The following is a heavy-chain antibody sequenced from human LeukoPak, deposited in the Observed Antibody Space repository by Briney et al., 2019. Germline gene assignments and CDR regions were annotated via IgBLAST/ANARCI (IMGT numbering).Heavy chain of an antibody. CDR3: ARVHTAMVKGGYFDY. Sequence: SVKVSCKASGGTFSSYAISWVRQAPGQGLEWMGGIIPIFGTANYAQKFQGRVTITTDESTSTAYMELSSLRSEDTAVYYCARVHTAMVKGGYFDYWGQGTLVTVSS. CDR1: GGTFSSYA. J-gene: IGHJ4*02. V-gene: IGHV1-69*05. D-gene: IGHD5-18*01. CDR2: IIPIFGTA.